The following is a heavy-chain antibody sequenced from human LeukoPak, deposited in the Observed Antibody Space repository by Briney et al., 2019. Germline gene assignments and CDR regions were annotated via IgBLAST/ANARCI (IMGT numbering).Heavy chain of an antibody. V-gene: IGHV1-2*02. Sequence: GASVKVSCKASGYTFTGYYMHWVRQAPGQGLEWMGWINPNSGGTNYAQKLQGRVTMTTDTSTSTAYMELRSLRSDDTAVYYCARDKRIQLWDSGENFDYWGQGTLVTVSS. CDR2: INPNSGGT. D-gene: IGHD5-18*01. J-gene: IGHJ4*02. CDR1: GYTFTGYY. CDR3: ARDKRIQLWDSGENFDY.